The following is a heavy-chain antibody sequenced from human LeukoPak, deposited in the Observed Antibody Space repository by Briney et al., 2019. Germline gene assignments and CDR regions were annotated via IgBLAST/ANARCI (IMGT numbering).Heavy chain of an antibody. D-gene: IGHD1-20*01. CDR3: ARHLWGYNWNDVPV. CDR2: SNHRGST. CDR1: GGSFSNFF. J-gene: IGHJ4*02. Sequence: KPSETLSLTCAVYGGSFSNFFWTWIRQPPGKGLEWIGESNHRGSTNYNPSLESRVTISVDTSKNQFSLKLSSVTAADTAVYYCARHLWGYNWNDVPVWGQGTLVTVSS. V-gene: IGHV4-34*01.